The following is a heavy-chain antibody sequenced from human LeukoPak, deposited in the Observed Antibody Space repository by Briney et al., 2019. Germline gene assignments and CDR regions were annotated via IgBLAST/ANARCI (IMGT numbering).Heavy chain of an antibody. CDR3: AKVGTVYFPLDF. D-gene: IGHD2/OR15-2a*01. V-gene: IGHV3-23*01. Sequence: GGSLRLSCAASGFTFSSYAMSWVRQAPGKGLGWVSAISGRSGTTYYADSVKGRFTISRDNSKNTLYLQMNSLRAGDTAVYYCAKVGTVYFPLDFWGQGTLVTVSS. J-gene: IGHJ4*02. CDR2: ISGRSGTT. CDR1: GFTFSSYA.